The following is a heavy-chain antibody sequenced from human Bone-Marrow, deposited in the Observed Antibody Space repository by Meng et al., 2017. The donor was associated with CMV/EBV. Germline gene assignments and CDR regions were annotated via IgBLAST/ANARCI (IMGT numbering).Heavy chain of an antibody. D-gene: IGHD2-21*01. CDR3: ATSSYCGGDCYDY. J-gene: IGHJ4*02. CDR1: GYTFTSYD. V-gene: IGHV1-8*01. CDR2: MNPNSGNT. Sequence: ASVKVSCKASGYTFTSYDINWVRQATGQGLEWMGWMNPNSGNTGYAQKFQGRVTMTRNTSISTAYMELSSLRSDDTAVYYCATSSYCGGDCYDYWGQGTLVTVSS.